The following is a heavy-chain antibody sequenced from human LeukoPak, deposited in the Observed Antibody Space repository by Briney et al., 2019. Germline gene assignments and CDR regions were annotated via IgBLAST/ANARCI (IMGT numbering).Heavy chain of an antibody. V-gene: IGHV3-21*01. J-gene: IGHJ4*02. CDR1: GFTFSSC. CDR2: ISRSGRHI. D-gene: IGHD6-13*01. Sequence: GGSLRLSCAASGFTFSSCMNWVRQAPGKGLEWVSSISRSGRHIYFADSVKGRFTISRDNAKNSLSLQMNSLRAEDTAVYYCARVAEAAAFDFWGQGTLVTVSS. CDR3: ARVAEAAAFDF.